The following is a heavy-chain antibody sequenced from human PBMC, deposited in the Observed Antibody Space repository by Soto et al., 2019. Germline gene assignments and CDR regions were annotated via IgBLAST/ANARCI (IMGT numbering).Heavy chain of an antibody. CDR3: ARAWAVVPGALGYYFDL. Sequence: QVQLVESGGGVVQPGRSLRLSCAASGFTFSSYSMHWVRQTPGKGLEWVAVISYDGSKKYFADFVKGRFTVSRDNSENTLYLQMNGLSPEDTAVFYCARAWAVVPGALGYYFDLWGQGTLVTVSS. V-gene: IGHV3-30-3*01. CDR1: GFTFSSYS. D-gene: IGHD2-2*01. CDR2: ISYDGSKK. J-gene: IGHJ4*02.